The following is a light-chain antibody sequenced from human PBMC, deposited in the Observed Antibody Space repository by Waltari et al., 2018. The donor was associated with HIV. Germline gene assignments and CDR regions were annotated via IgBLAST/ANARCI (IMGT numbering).Light chain of an antibody. CDR3: QAWDRSVV. Sequence: SYELTQPPSVSVSPGQTASITCSGDQFGDTFVCWYQQRPGQPPVLVMYQDSKRPSGIPERFSGSNSGNTATLTITGTQSMDEADYYCQAWDRSVVFGGGTKLTVL. CDR2: QDS. V-gene: IGLV3-1*01. CDR1: QFGDTF. J-gene: IGLJ2*01.